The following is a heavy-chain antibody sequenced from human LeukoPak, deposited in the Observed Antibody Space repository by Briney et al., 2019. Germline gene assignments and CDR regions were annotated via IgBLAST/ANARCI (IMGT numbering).Heavy chain of an antibody. CDR1: VASISSYY. CDR3: ASGAAKFDP. D-gene: IGHD6-13*01. J-gene: IGHJ5*02. Sequence: SETLSLTCTVSVASISSYYWSWIRRPPGKGLEWIGYIYYSGSTNYNPSLKSRVTISVDTSKNQFSLKLSSVTAADTAVYYCASGAAKFDPWGQGTLVTVSS. CDR2: IYYSGST. V-gene: IGHV4-59*01.